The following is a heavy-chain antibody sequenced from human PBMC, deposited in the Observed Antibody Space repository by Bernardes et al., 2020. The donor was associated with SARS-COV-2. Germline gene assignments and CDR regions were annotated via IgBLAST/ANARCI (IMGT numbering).Heavy chain of an antibody. CDR1: GFTFSSYW. J-gene: IGHJ3*01. D-gene: IGHD3-3*01. CDR2: IKQDGSEK. CDR3: ARDRQGGRITFFGGVGGEFAYEYDV. Sequence: GGSLRLSCAASGFTFSSYWMSWVRQDPGKGLAWVANIKQDGSEKYYVDSVKGRFTISRDNAKNSLYLQMNSLRAEDTAVYYCARDRQGGRITFFGGVGGEFAYEYDVCGEGTMVSVSS. V-gene: IGHV3-7*05.